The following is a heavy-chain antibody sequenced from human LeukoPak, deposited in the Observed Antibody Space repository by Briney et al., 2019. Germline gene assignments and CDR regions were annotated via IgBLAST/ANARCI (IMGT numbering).Heavy chain of an antibody. V-gene: IGHV3-23*01. Sequence: PGRSLRLSCAASGFTFSSYSMNWVRQAPGKGLEWVSGFSGSGGSTYYADSVKGRFTISRDNSKNTLYLQMNSLRAEDTAVYYCAKPSGPYSSSWLYFDYWGQGTLVTVSS. CDR1: GFTFSSYS. CDR3: AKPSGPYSSSWLYFDY. J-gene: IGHJ4*02. D-gene: IGHD6-13*01. CDR2: FSGSGGST.